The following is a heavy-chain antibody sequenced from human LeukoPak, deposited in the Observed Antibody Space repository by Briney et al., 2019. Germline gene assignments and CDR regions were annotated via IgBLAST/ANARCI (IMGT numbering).Heavy chain of an antibody. V-gene: IGHV1-46*01. Sequence: ASVKVPCKASGYTFTSYYMHWVRQAPGQGLEWMGIINPSGGSTTYAQKFQGRVTMTRDTSTSTVYMELSSLRSEDTAVYYCARDPYSNTWALDYWGQGTLVTVSS. J-gene: IGHJ4*02. CDR2: INPSGGST. CDR1: GYTFTSYY. D-gene: IGHD6-13*01. CDR3: ARDPYSNTWALDY.